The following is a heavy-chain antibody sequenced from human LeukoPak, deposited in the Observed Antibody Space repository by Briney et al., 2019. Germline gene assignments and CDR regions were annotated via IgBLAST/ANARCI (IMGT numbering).Heavy chain of an antibody. CDR2: ISWNSGSI. CDR3: ARQWFGESPYGMDV. CDR1: GFTFDDYA. V-gene: IGHV3-9*01. D-gene: IGHD3-10*01. J-gene: IGHJ6*02. Sequence: PGGSLRLSCAASGFTFDDYAMHWVRHAPGKGLEWVSGISWNSGSIGYADSVKGRFTISRDNAKNSLYLQMNSLRAEDTAVYYCARQWFGESPYGMDVWGQGTTVTVSS.